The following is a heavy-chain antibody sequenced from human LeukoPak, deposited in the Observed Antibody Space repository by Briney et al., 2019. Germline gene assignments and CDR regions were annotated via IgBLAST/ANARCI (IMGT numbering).Heavy chain of an antibody. J-gene: IGHJ5*02. D-gene: IGHD5-18*01. V-gene: IGHV4-34*01. CDR1: GGSFSGYY. Sequence: SETLSLTCAVYGGSFSGYYWSWIRQPPGKGLEWIGEINHSGSTNYNPSLKSRVTISVDTSKNQFSLKLSSVTAADTAVYYCARSPIQLWFDPWGQGTLVTVSS. CDR3: ARSPIQLWFDP. CDR2: INHSGST.